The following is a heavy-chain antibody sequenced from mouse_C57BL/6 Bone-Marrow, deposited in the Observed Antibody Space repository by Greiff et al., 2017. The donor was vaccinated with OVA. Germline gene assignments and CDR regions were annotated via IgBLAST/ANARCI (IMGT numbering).Heavy chain of an antibody. V-gene: IGHV1-20*02. Sequence: DVHLVESGPVLVRPGASVKISCKASGYSFTGYFMNWVMQSHGKSLEWIGRINPHIGETFYNQRFKDKATLTVDESSSTAHMELRSLASEDSAVYYCTRIYRSDFDYWGQGTTLTVSS. CDR1: GYSFTGYF. J-gene: IGHJ2*01. CDR3: TRIYRSDFDY. D-gene: IGHD1-1*01. CDR2: INPHIGET.